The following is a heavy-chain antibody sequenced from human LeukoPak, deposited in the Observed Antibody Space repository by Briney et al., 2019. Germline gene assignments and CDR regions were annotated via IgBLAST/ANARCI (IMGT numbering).Heavy chain of an antibody. CDR3: ARRPNWGPFDY. Sequence: GGSLRLSCAASGFTFSSYAMSWVRQAPGKGLEWVSAISGSGGSTYYADSVKGRFTISRDNAKNSLYLQMNSLRAEDTAVYYCARRPNWGPFDYWGQGTLVTVSS. CDR1: GFTFSSYA. CDR2: ISGSGGST. J-gene: IGHJ4*02. D-gene: IGHD7-27*01. V-gene: IGHV3-23*01.